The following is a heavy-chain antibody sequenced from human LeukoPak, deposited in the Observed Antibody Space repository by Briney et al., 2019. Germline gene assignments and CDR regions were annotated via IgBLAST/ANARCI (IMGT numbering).Heavy chain of an antibody. CDR2: IYYSGST. Sequence: SETLSLTCTVSGGAISNYFWNWIRQPPGKGLESIGRIYYSGSTICNPSLKSRVTISVDTSNNQFSLMLTSVTAADTAVYYCARLGYCSGDRCLPDYWGQGTLVTVS. D-gene: IGHD2-15*01. J-gene: IGHJ4*02. CDR3: ARLGYCSGDRCLPDY. CDR1: GGAISNYF. V-gene: IGHV4-59*08.